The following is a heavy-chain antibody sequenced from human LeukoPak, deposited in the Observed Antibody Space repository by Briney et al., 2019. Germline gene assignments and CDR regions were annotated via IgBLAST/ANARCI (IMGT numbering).Heavy chain of an antibody. D-gene: IGHD4-17*01. CDR2: INTNTGNP. V-gene: IGHV7-4-1*02. Sequence: ASVKVSCKASGYTFSSYDIHWVRQAPGEGLEWMGWINTNTGNPTYAQGFTGRFVFSLDTSVSTAYLQISSPKAEDTAVYYCARDRGEDYGDYGNWFDPWGQGTLVTVSS. CDR3: ARDRGEDYGDYGNWFDP. J-gene: IGHJ5*02. CDR1: GYTFSSYD.